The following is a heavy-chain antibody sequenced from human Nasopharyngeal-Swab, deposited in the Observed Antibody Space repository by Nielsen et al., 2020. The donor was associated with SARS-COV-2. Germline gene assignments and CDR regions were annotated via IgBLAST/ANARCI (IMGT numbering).Heavy chain of an antibody. Sequence: GESLKISCAASGFTFSSYGMHWVRQAPGKGLEWVAVIWYDGSNKYYADSVKGRFTISRDNSKSTLYLQMNSLRAEDTAVYYCARDQSSGWYPEYFQHWGQGTLVTVSS. J-gene: IGHJ1*01. CDR3: ARDQSSGWYPEYFQH. V-gene: IGHV3-33*01. D-gene: IGHD6-19*01. CDR2: IWYDGSNK. CDR1: GFTFSSYG.